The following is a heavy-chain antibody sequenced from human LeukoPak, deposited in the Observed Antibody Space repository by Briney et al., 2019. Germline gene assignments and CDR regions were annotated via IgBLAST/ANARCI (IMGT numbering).Heavy chain of an antibody. V-gene: IGHV4-59*01. CDR3: AGGWGLTIVY. CDR1: GGSISSYY. D-gene: IGHD3-16*01. J-gene: IGHJ4*02. Sequence: PSETLSLTCTVSGGSISSYYRSWIRPPPGKGLEWIGYIYYSGSTNYIPSLKSRVTISVDTSKNEFSLKLSSVTAADTAVYYCAGGWGLTIVYWGQGTLVTVSS. CDR2: IYYSGST.